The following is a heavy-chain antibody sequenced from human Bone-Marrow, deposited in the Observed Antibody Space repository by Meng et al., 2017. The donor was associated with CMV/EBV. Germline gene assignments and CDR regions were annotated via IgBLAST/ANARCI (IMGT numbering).Heavy chain of an antibody. Sequence: GESLKISCVASGFTFTSYLMSWVRQAPGKGLEWVANIKQDGSEAYYEDSVKGRFTISRDNTKNSLYLQMNSLRVEDTAVYYCARGEAGTHFDNWGQGKLVNVPS. D-gene: IGHD6-13*01. CDR3: ARGEAGTHFDN. CDR2: IKQDGSEA. CDR1: GFTFTSYL. J-gene: IGHJ4*02. V-gene: IGHV3-7*01.